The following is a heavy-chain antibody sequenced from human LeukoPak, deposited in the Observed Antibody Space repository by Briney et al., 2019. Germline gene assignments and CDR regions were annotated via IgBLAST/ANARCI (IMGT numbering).Heavy chain of an antibody. CDR1: GFTFSSYS. CDR3: ARDYKYFDF. D-gene: IGHD1-1*01. CDR2: ITSSSSYT. V-gene: IGHV3-21*01. J-gene: IGHJ5*01. Sequence: GGSLRLSCAGSGFTFSSYSMNWVRQAPGKGLEWVSSITSSSSYTHYVDSVKGRFTISRDNAKNSLYLQMNSLRAEDTAVYYCARDYKYFDFWGQGTLVTVSS.